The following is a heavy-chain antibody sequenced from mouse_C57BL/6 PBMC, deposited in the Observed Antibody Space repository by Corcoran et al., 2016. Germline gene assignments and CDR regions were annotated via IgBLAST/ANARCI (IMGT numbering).Heavy chain of an antibody. CDR2: ISYDGSN. Sequence: DVQLQESGHDLVTPSQSLSLTCSVTVYSITSGFYWNWIRQFPGNKLEWMGYISYDGSNNYNPSLKNRISITRDTSKHQFFLKLNSVTTEDTATYDCAAGNYYDFDYWGQGTTLTVSS. CDR3: AAGNYYDFDY. V-gene: IGHV3-6*01. CDR1: VYSITSGFY. D-gene: IGHD2-1*01. J-gene: IGHJ2*01.